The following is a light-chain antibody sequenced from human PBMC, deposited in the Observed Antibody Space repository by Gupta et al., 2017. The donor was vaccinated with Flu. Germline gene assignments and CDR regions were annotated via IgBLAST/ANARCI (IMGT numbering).Light chain of an antibody. CDR2: DAS. CDR3: QQPNSFSFT. V-gene: IGKV1-12*02. CDR1: QGIISW. J-gene: IGKJ4*01. Sequence: IQMTKSPASVSASFVDRGTISWWESQGIISWLAGYQQKTGEDTKLLIYDASRMESGVPTRCSGSGSGTDFSLPISSLQPDDFATYYCQQPNSFSFTFGRGTKVEIK.